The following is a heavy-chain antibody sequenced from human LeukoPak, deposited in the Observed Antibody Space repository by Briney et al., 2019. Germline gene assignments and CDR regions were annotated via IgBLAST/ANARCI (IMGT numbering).Heavy chain of an antibody. Sequence: GGSLRLSCAASGFTFSSYWMSWVRQAPGKGLEWVANIKQDGSEKYYVDSVKGRFTISRDNAKNSLYLQMNSLRAEDTAVYYCAKGSEYDFWSGQFYFGYWGRGTLVTVSS. J-gene: IGHJ4*02. D-gene: IGHD3-3*01. CDR3: AKGSEYDFWSGQFYFGY. CDR2: IKQDGSEK. CDR1: GFTFSSYW. V-gene: IGHV3-7*01.